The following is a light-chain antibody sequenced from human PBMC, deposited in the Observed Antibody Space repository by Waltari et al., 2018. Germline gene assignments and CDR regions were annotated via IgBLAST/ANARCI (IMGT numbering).Light chain of an antibody. CDR3: MMWYSSTSV. V-gene: IGLV5-45*01. CDR1: SGINVGTYR. Sequence: QAVLTQPASLSASPGASASLTCTLRSGINVGTYRIYWYQQKPGSPPQYLLRYMSDSDKQQGSGVPSRFAGSKDASANAGILLISGLQSEDEADYYCMMWYSSTSVFGGGTRLTVL. CDR2: YMSDSDK. J-gene: IGLJ2*01.